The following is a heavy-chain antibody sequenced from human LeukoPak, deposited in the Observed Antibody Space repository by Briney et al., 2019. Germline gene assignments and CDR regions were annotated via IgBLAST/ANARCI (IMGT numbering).Heavy chain of an antibody. J-gene: IGHJ6*04. V-gene: IGHV3-23*01. CDR2: ISGSGDNT. Sequence: GGSLRLSCAASGFTFSSYAMNWVRQAPGKGLEWISSISGSGDNTYYADSVKGRFTISRDNSKNSLYLQMNSLRAEDTAVYYCAELGITMIGGVWGKGTTVTISS. D-gene: IGHD3-10*02. CDR3: AELGITMIGGV. CDR1: GFTFSSYA.